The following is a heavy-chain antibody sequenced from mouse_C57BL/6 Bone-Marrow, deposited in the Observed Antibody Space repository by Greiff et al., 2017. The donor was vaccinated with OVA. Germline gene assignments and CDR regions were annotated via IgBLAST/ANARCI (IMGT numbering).Heavy chain of an antibody. CDR3: AKGLRRGMDY. V-gene: IGHV5-4*03. CDR1: GFTFSSYA. D-gene: IGHD2-4*01. J-gene: IGHJ4*01. CDR2: ISDGGSYT. Sequence: EVKVEESGGGLVKPGGSLKLSCAASGFTFSSYAMSWVRQTPEKRLEWVATISDGGSYTYYPDNVKGRFTISRDNAKNNLYLQMSHLKSEDTAMYYCAKGLRRGMDYWGQGTSVTVSS.